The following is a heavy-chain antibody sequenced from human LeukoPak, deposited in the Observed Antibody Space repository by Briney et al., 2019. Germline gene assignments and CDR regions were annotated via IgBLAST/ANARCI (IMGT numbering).Heavy chain of an antibody. V-gene: IGHV3-49*03. J-gene: IGHJ4*02. CDR2: IRSKAYGGTT. CDR1: GFTFGDYA. CDR3: TRDVPAYYYDSSGYYPHPFDY. Sequence: GGSLRLSCTASGFTFGDYAMSWFRQAPGKGLEWVGFIRSKAYGGTTEYAASVKGRFTISRDDSKSIAYLQMNSLKTEDTAVYYCTRDVPAYYYDSSGYYPHPFDYWGQGTLVTVSS. D-gene: IGHD3-22*01.